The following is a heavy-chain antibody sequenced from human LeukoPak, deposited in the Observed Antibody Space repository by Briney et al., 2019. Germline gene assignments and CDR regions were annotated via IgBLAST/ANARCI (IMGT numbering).Heavy chain of an antibody. CDR3: ARDHSY. CDR1: GFTFSSYE. V-gene: IGHV3-48*03. Sequence: GGSLRLSCAAPGFTFSSYEMNWVRQAPGKGREGVSYISSIGSTIYYADSVKGRFTISRDNAKNSLYLQMNSLRAEDTAVYYCARDHSYWGQGTLVTVSS. J-gene: IGHJ4*02. CDR2: ISSIGSTI.